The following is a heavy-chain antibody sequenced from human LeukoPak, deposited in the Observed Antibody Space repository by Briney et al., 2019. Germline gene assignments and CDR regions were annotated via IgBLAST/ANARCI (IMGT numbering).Heavy chain of an antibody. D-gene: IGHD2-2*02. CDR3: ARSPIVVSDAIYWFDP. CDR1: GYTFTSYG. CDR2: ISAYNGYT. V-gene: IGHV1-18*01. J-gene: IGHJ5*02. Sequence: GASVKVSCKASGYTFTSYGISWVRQAPGRGLEWMGWISAYNGYTNYADNFMGRVTMTADTSTSTANMELRSLVSDDTAVYYCARSPIVVSDAIYWFDPWGQGTLVTVSS.